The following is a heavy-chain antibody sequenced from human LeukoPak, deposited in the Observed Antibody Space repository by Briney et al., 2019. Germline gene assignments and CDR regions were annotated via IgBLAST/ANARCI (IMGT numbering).Heavy chain of an antibody. CDR1: GFIFSNYA. Sequence: GGSLRLSCVVSGFIFSNYAMTWVRQAPGKGLEWVSVISDSGGSTNYADSVKGRFIISRDNSRDTLYLQMNSLRAEDTAVYYCAPDPRGSDWSRDDWGQGTLVTVSS. D-gene: IGHD3-9*01. CDR2: ISDSGGST. CDR3: APDPRGSDWSRDD. V-gene: IGHV3-23*01. J-gene: IGHJ4*02.